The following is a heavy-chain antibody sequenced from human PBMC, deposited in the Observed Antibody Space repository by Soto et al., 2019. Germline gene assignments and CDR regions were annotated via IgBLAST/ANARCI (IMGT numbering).Heavy chain of an antibody. V-gene: IGHV3-9*01. CDR1: GFTFDDYA. CDR2: ISWNSGSI. Sequence: EVQLVESGGGLVQPGRSLRLSCAASGFTFDDYAMHWVRQAPGKGLEWVASISWNSGSIAYADSVKVRFTISRENAKNSLYLQMNSLRAEDTALYYCAKGLKWHPEGYFDYWGQGTLVSVSS. D-gene: IGHD2-15*01. J-gene: IGHJ4*02. CDR3: AKGLKWHPEGYFDY.